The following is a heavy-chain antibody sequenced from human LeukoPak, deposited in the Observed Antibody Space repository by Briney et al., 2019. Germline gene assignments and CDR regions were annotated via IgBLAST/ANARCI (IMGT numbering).Heavy chain of an antibody. J-gene: IGHJ6*03. D-gene: IGHD5-18*01. Sequence: GGSLRLSCAAAGFTFSSYWMSWVRQAQGKGLGWVANTKQDGGEKYYGDSVKGRYTISRDNAKNSLYLEMNSLRAEDTAVYYCARVADTAMSGVYYYSYYYMDIWGKGTTVTVSS. CDR1: GFTFSSYW. V-gene: IGHV3-7*01. CDR2: TKQDGGEK. CDR3: ARVADTAMSGVYYYSYYYMDI.